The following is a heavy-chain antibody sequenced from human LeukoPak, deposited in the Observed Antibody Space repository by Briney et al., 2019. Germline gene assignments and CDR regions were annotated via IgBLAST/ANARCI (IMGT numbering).Heavy chain of an antibody. CDR1: GFTFSDYG. Sequence: QPGGSLRLSCAASGFTFSDYGTNWVRQAPGKGLEWVSGISDGDNECFTDSVKGRFRVSRDTYKSTLYLQMNRLRAEDTAVYYCARRAGDARYCSGYSCFPPDYWGQGTLVTVSS. V-gene: IGHV3-30*10. CDR2: ISDGDNE. CDR3: ARRAGDARYCSGYSCFPPDY. J-gene: IGHJ4*02. D-gene: IGHD2-15*01.